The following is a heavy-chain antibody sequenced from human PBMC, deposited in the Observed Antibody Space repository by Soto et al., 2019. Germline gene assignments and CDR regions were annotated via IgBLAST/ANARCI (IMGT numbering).Heavy chain of an antibody. Sequence: EVQLVQSGGGLVQPGGSLRLSCAASGFTFSTSEMNWVRQAPGKGLEWVSYISHSGRIIYYADSVRGRFTISRDNTNNALFLQMNTLRAEDTAVYYCARDTAFESWGQGTLVTVSS. CDR1: GFTFSTSE. CDR2: ISHSGRII. J-gene: IGHJ5*01. CDR3: ARDTAFES. V-gene: IGHV3-48*03.